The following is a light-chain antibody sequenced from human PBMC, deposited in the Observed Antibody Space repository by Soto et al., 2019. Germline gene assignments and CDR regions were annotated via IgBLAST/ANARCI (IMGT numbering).Light chain of an antibody. Sequence: QSVLTQSSSASASLGSSVKLTCTLSSGHSSYIIAWHQQQPGKAPRYLMKLEGSGSYNKGSGLPDRFSGSSSGADRYLTIANHQFDDDAGYYCETWDTNTWVFGGGTKLTVL. V-gene: IGLV4-60*02. J-gene: IGLJ3*02. CDR3: ETWDTNTWV. CDR2: LEGSGSY. CDR1: SGHSSYI.